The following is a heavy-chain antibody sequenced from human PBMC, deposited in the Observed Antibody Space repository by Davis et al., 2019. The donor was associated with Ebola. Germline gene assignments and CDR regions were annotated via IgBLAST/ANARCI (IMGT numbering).Heavy chain of an antibody. Sequence: LSLTCAASGFTFTTYWMHWVRQAPGKGLEWVAAIDWSGGITGYADSVQGRFTISRDNAESSLYLQMNSLGDEDTAFYYCARRVYDSRGYYYFDYWGQGTLVTVSS. V-gene: IGHV3-20*04. J-gene: IGHJ4*02. CDR3: ARRVYDSRGYYYFDY. D-gene: IGHD3-22*01. CDR2: IDWSGGIT. CDR1: GFTFTTYW.